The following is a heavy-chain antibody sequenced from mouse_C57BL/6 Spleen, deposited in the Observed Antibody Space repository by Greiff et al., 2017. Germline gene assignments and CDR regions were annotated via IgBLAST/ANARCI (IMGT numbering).Heavy chain of an antibody. D-gene: IGHD1-1*01. CDR3: AREDYYGSSPWFAY. V-gene: IGHV1-82*01. CDR1: GYAFSSSW. J-gene: IGHJ3*01. CDR2: IYPGDGDT. Sequence: VQRVESGPELVKPGASVKISCKASGYAFSSSWMNWVKQRPGKGLEWIGRIYPGDGDTNYNGKFKGKATLTADKSSSTAYMQLSSLTSEDSAVYFCAREDYYGSSPWFAYWGQGTLVTVSA.